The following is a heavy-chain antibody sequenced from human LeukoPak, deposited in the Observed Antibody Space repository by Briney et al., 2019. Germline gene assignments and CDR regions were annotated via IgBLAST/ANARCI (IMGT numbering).Heavy chain of an antibody. V-gene: IGHV3-7*01. CDR2: IKEDGSEI. CDR1: GFSFSRYW. Sequence: PGGSLRLSCAASGFSFSRYWMNWYRQAPGKWLEWVGNIKEDGSEINYVDSVMGRFTISKDNAKNSLHLQMNSLRGDDTAVYYCATDRDNSDWQKRFDSWGQGTLVTVSS. J-gene: IGHJ4*02. CDR3: ATDRDNSDWQKRFDS. D-gene: IGHD2-21*02.